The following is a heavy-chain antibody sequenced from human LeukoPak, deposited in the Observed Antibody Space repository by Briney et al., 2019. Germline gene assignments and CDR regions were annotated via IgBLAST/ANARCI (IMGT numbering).Heavy chain of an antibody. D-gene: IGHD3-9*01. J-gene: IGHJ4*02. Sequence: GGSLRLSCAASGFTFITYSMNWVRQAPGKGLEWVSSISSSSSYIYYADSAKGRFTISRDNAKNSLYLQMNSLRAEDTAVYYCASTIFWPPKNFDYWGQGTLVTVSS. CDR2: ISSSSSYI. CDR1: GFTFITYS. V-gene: IGHV3-21*01. CDR3: ASTIFWPPKNFDY.